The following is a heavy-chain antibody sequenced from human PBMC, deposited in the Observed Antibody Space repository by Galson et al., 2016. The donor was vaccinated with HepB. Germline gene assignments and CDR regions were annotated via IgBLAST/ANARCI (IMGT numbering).Heavy chain of an antibody. D-gene: IGHD2-15*01. J-gene: IGHJ5*02. Sequence: SLRLSCAVSGFTFTSYAMHWVRQAPGKGLEWVAVISFHGKDEFYSDSLKGRFTISRDNSKNTVYLQMNSLRAEDTAVYFCARDSGPQYCSGDNCFGYNWFDPWGQGTLVTVSS. CDR3: ARDSGPQYCSGDNCFGYNWFDP. CDR1: GFTFTSYA. CDR2: ISFHGKDE. V-gene: IGHV3-30*04.